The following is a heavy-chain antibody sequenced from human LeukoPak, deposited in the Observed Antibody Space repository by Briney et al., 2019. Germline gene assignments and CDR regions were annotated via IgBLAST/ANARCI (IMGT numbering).Heavy chain of an antibody. J-gene: IGHJ4*02. Sequence: SETLSLTCAVYGGSFSYYYWSWIRQPPGKGLEWIGEINHSGITNYNPSLKSRVTISADTSKNQFSLRLTSVTAADTAVYYCANPARDFADSGAITWWGQGTLVTVSS. CDR1: GGSFSYYY. CDR2: INHSGIT. D-gene: IGHD4-17*01. V-gene: IGHV4-34*01. CDR3: ANPARDFADSGAITW.